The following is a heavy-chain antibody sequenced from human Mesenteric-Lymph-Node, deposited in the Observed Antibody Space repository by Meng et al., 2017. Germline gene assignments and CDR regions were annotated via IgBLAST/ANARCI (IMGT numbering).Heavy chain of an antibody. CDR2: IRSKAYGGTT. Sequence: SLKISCAASGFTFGYYAMSWFRQAPGKGLEWVGFIRSKAYGGTTEYAASVNGRFTITRDDSKSIAYLQMNSQKTQDTAVYYCTRESGYSYGYDDLTTIPHDDFDIWGQGTMVTVSS. D-gene: IGHD5-18*01. CDR3: TRESGYSYGYDDLTTIPHDDFDI. J-gene: IGHJ3*02. V-gene: IGHV3-49*02. CDR1: GFTFGYYA.